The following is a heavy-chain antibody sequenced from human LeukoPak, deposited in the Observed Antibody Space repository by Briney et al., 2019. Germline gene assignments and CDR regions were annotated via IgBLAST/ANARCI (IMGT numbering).Heavy chain of an antibody. CDR2: TDPKNGAT. V-gene: IGHV1-2*02. D-gene: IGHD3-22*01. Sequence: GASVKVSCKASGYTFSAYYLYWVRQAPGQGFEWMGWTDPKNGATNYAPKFQGRVAMTRDTSISTAYMELSSLRSEDTAVYYCATDGYYYDSSGYYEFDYWGQGTLVTVSS. J-gene: IGHJ4*02. CDR1: GYTFSAYY. CDR3: ATDGYYYDSSGYYEFDY.